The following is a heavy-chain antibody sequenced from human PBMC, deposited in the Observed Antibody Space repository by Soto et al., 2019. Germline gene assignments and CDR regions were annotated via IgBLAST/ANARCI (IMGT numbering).Heavy chain of an antibody. CDR2: ISTYNGDT. CDR1: GYTFTDYG. CDR3: ARDNGGGYSSATPFDY. D-gene: IGHD5-18*01. J-gene: IGHJ4*02. V-gene: IGHV1-18*01. Sequence: QVQLVQSGGEVKKPGASVKVSCKASGYTFTDYGISWLRQAPGQGPEWMAWISTYNGDTKYAQKGQGRVTMTTDTSTTTAYMELRSLRFDDTAVYYCARDNGGGYSSATPFDYWGQGTLVTVSS.